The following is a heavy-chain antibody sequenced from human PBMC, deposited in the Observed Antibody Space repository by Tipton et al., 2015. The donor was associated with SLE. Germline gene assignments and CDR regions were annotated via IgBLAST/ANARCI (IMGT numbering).Heavy chain of an antibody. J-gene: IGHJ4*02. V-gene: IGHV4-39*01. D-gene: IGHD3-10*01. CDR3: ARPSFRYGSGNYFSYFDY. CDR2: IYYTGST. CDR1: GDSISSSTYY. Sequence: TLSLTCTVSGDSISSSTYYWGWIRQPPGKGLEWIGSIYYTGSTYHTPSLKSRVTFSVDSSKNHFSLKLNSVTATDTAMYHCARPSFRYGSGNYFSYFDYWGQGTLVTVSS.